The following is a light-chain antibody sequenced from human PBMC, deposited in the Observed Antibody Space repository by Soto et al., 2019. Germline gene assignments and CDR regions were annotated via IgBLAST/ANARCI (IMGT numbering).Light chain of an antibody. J-gene: IGLJ1*01. CDR1: SSDVGGYNY. Sequence: QSVLTQPPSAAGSPGPSVTISCTGTSSDVGGYNYVSWYQHHPGKAPKLIIYEVYKRPSGVPDRFSGSKSGNTAALTVSGLQAEDEADYYCSSYVGTNSYVFGTGTKSPS. CDR3: SSYVGTNSYV. CDR2: EVY. V-gene: IGLV2-8*01.